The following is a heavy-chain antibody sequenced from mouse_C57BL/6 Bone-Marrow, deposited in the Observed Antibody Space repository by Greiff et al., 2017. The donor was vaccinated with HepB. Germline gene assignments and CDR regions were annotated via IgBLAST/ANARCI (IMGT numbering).Heavy chain of an antibody. CDR1: GYTFTDYN. CDR3: AREGYYGSLYYAMDY. D-gene: IGHD1-1*01. CDR2: INPNNGGT. V-gene: IGHV1-18*01. J-gene: IGHJ4*01. Sequence: VQLQQSGPELVKPGASVKIPCKASGYTFTDYNMDWVKQSHGKSLEWIGDINPNNGGTIYNQKFKGKATLTVDKSSSTAYMELRSLTAEDTAVYYCAREGYYGSLYYAMDYWGQGTSVTVSS.